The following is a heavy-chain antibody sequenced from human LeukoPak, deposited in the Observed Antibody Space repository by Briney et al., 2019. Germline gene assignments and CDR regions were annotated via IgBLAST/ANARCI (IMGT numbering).Heavy chain of an antibody. D-gene: IGHD4-17*01. V-gene: IGHV4-59*01. CDR1: GGSISSYY. Sequence: SETLSLTCTVFGGSISSYYWSWIRQPPGKGLEWIGYIYYSGSTNYNPSLKSRVTISVDTSKNQFSLKLSSVTAADTAVYYCARLDYGDLYYYYMDVWGKGTTVTVSS. J-gene: IGHJ6*03. CDR2: IYYSGST. CDR3: ARLDYGDLYYYYMDV.